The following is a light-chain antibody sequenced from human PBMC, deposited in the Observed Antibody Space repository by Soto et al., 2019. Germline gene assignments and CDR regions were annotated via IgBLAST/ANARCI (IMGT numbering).Light chain of an antibody. CDR2: DAF. CDR3: QQSFIRPPYT. J-gene: IGKJ2*01. V-gene: IGKV3-15*01. Sequence: EIVMTQSPATLSVSPGERATLSCRASQSVSSNLAWYQQKPGQAPRLLIYDAFTRATGIPARFSGSGSGTEFTLTISSLQSEDFAVYYCQQSFIRPPYTFGQGTKVDI. CDR1: QSVSSN.